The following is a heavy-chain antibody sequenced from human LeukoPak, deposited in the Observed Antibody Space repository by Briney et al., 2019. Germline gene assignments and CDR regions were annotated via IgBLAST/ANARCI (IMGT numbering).Heavy chain of an antibody. D-gene: IGHD5-12*01. CDR3: VRGGYRGFDYEY. CDR1: GFTFSTYS. J-gene: IGHJ4*02. Sequence: GGSLRLSCAASGFTFSTYSMIWLRLAPGKGLEWVSSISPDSNYIYYVDSVKGRFTTSRDNAKNSLYLQMNSLRAGDTAVYYCVRGGYRGFDYEYWGQGTLVTVSS. CDR2: ISPDSNYI. V-gene: IGHV3-21*01.